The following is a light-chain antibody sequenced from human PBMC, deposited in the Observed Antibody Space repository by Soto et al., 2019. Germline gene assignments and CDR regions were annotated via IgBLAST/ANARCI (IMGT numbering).Light chain of an antibody. J-gene: IGKJ4*01. V-gene: IGKV1-39*01. CDR2: AAS. CDR3: QQSYNTPPLT. Sequence: DIQLTQSPSSLSASVGDTVTITCRASQSITNFLHWYQQKPGKAPDLLIYAASNLQSGVPSRFSGSGSGTDFTLSISSLQPEDFGTYYCQQSYNTPPLTFGGGTKVEIK. CDR1: QSITNF.